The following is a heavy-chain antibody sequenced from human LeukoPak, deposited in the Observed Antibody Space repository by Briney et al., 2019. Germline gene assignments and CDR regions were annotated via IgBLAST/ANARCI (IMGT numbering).Heavy chain of an antibody. CDR2: ISAYNGNT. V-gene: IGHV1-18*01. CDR1: GYTFTSYG. CDR3: ASRKVETSWGY. D-gene: IGHD5-24*01. Sequence: ASVKVSCKASGYTFTSYGISWVRQAPGQGLEWMGWISAYNGNTNYAQKFQGRVTMTRDTSISTAYMELSRLRSDDTAVYYCASRKVETSWGYWGQGTLVTVSS. J-gene: IGHJ4*02.